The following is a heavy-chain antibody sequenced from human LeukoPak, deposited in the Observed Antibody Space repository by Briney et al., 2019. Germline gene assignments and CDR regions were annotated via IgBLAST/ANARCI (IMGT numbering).Heavy chain of an antibody. CDR2: FRSKANSYAT. Sequence: GGSLRLSCAASGLTFSGPAMHRVRQASGKGVEWVGRFRSKANSYATAYAASVKGRFTISRDDSKNTAYLQMNTLKTEDTAVYYCTRTSVLPDHWGWGQGTLVTVSS. D-gene: IGHD3-10*01. J-gene: IGHJ4*02. CDR3: TRTSVLPDHWG. V-gene: IGHV3-73*01. CDR1: GLTFSGPA.